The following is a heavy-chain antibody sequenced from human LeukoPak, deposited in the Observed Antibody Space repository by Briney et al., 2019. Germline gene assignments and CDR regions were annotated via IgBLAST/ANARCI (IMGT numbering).Heavy chain of an antibody. CDR1: GYTFTGYY. V-gene: IGHV1-2*02. Sequence: ASVEVSCKASGYTFTGYYMHWVRQAPGQGLEWMGWINPNSGGTNYAQKFQGRVTMTRDTSISTAYMELSRLRSDDTAVYYCARDYYDSSGYYYQGLNAFDIWGQGTMVTVSS. J-gene: IGHJ3*02. CDR2: INPNSGGT. D-gene: IGHD3-22*01. CDR3: ARDYYDSSGYYYQGLNAFDI.